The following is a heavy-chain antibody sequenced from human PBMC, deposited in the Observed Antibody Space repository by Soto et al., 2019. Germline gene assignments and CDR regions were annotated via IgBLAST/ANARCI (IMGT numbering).Heavy chain of an antibody. CDR1: GFTFNNYG. CDR2: IWYDASHK. Sequence: PGGSLRLSCAASGFTFNNYGMHWVRQDPGKGLEWVAVIWYDASHKYYADSVKGRFTISRDNSKNTLYLQMSSLRGEDTAVYYCARDKTFGGTIGSAFDSWGQGTLVTVSS. J-gene: IGHJ4*02. D-gene: IGHD3-16*01. CDR3: ARDKTFGGTIGSAFDS. V-gene: IGHV3-33*01.